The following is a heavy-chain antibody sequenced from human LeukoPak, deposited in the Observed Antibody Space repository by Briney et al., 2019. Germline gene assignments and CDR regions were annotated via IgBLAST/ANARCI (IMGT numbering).Heavy chain of an antibody. V-gene: IGHV1-69*13. CDR3: ARVRVNYYDSSGYRDNWFDP. D-gene: IGHD3-22*01. Sequence: ASVKVSCKASGGTFSSYAISWVRQAPGQGLEWMGRIIPIFGTANYAQKFQGRVTITADESTSTAYMELSSLRSEDTAVYYCARVRVNYYDSSGYRDNWFDPWGQGTLVTVSS. CDR1: GGTFSSYA. CDR2: IIPIFGTA. J-gene: IGHJ5*02.